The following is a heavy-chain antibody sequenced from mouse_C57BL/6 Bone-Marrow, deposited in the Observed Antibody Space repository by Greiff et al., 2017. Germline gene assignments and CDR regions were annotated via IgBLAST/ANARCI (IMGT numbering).Heavy chain of an antibody. CDR1: GYTFTTYR. CDR3: LCGARFAY. CDR2: IHPGNSDT. Sequence: EVQLQESGTVLARPGASVKMSCKTSGYTFTTYRMHWVKQRPGQGLEWIGAIHPGNSDTSYNQKFKGKAKLTAVTSASTAYMELSRLTNDDSAVYYCLCGARFAYWGQGTLVTVSA. J-gene: IGHJ3*01. V-gene: IGHV1-5*01.